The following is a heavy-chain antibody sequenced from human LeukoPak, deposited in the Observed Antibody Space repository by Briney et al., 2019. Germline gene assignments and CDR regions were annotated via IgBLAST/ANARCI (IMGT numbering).Heavy chain of an antibody. V-gene: IGHV4-30-4*08. J-gene: IGHJ4*02. CDR2: IYYSGST. CDR1: GASISNNNYF. CDR3: ARYYDSSGYYYFDY. Sequence: PSETLSLTCTVSGASISNNNYFWGWIRQPPGKGLEWIGYIYYSGSTYYNPSLKSRVTISVDTSKNQFSLKLSSVTAADTAVYYCARYYDSSGYYYFDYWGQGTLVTVSS. D-gene: IGHD3-22*01.